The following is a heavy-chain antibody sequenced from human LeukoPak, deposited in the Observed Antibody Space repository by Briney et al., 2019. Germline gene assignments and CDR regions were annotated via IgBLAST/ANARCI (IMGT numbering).Heavy chain of an antibody. Sequence: GGSLRLSCAASGFTVNSNYMTWVRQAPGKGLEWVSVIYSGGSTYYADSVKGRFTISRDNSKNTLYLQMNSLRAEDTAVYYCTKKAYYGSGSAFDYWGQGTLVTVSS. CDR3: TKKAYYGSGSAFDY. V-gene: IGHV3-53*01. J-gene: IGHJ4*02. CDR1: GFTVNSNY. CDR2: IYSGGST. D-gene: IGHD3-10*01.